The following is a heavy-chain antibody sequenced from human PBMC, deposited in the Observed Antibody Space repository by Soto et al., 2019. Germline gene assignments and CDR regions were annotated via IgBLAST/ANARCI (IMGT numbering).Heavy chain of an antibody. CDR2: IYSGGYT. D-gene: IGHD1-20*01. CDR1: GVTVSNNY. J-gene: IGHJ4*02. V-gene: IGHV3-53*01. Sequence: PGGSLRLCCAVSGVTVSNNYMSGVRQAPGKGLEGVSVIYSGGYTAYGDSVKGRFTISRDNSNNTLYLQMNSLRADDTAVYYCARGKRVTGTTVQFARYYFDYWGPAPLLTVSS. CDR3: ARGKRVTGTTVQFARYYFDY.